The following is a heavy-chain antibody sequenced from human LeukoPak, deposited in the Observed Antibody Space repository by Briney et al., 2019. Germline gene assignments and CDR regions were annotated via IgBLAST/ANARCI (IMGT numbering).Heavy chain of an antibody. CDR2: ISSSGSTI. D-gene: IGHD6-6*01. CDR3: AREEYSSSSADY. J-gene: IGHJ4*02. V-gene: IGHV3-11*01. CDR1: GFTFSDYY. Sequence: GGSLRLSCAASGFTFSDYYMTWIRQAPGKGLEWVSYISSSGSTIYYADSVKGRFTISRDNAKNSLYLQMNSLRAEDTAVYYCAREEYSSSSADYWGQGTLVTVSS.